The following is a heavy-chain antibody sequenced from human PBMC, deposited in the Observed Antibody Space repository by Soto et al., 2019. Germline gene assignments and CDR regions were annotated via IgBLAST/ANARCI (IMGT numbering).Heavy chain of an antibody. CDR3: IRQGSDLDH. V-gene: IGHV3-73*01. J-gene: IGHJ4*02. CDR1: GFTCSASH. D-gene: IGHD2-15*01. CDR2: LRSKADNDAT. Sequence: GGSLRLSCAASGFTCSASHIHWVRQASGKGLEWVARLRSKADNDATGYAASVKGRFTISRDDSKNTVYLQMNSLKTEDTAVNFCIRQGSDLDHWGQGTLVTVSS.